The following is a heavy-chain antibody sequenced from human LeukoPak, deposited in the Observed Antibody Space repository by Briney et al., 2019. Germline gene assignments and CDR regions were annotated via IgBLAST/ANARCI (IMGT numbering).Heavy chain of an antibody. CDR1: GFTSSSYW. J-gene: IGHJ4*02. D-gene: IGHD3-10*01. V-gene: IGHV3-7*01. CDR3: AGGRGSLHY. CDR2: IKQDGSEK. Sequence: GGSLRLSCAASGFTSSSYWMSWVRQAPGKGLEWVANIKQDGSEKYYVDSVKGRFTISRDNAKNSLYLQMNSLRAEDTAVYYCAGGRGSLHYWGQGTLVTVSS.